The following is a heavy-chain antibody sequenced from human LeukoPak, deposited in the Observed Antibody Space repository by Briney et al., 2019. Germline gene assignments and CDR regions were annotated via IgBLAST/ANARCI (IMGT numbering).Heavy chain of an antibody. V-gene: IGHV3-23*01. CDR1: GFTFSSNA. CDR2: ISTGGGST. CDR3: AKPRDSIVGTTTPTRLATLDI. J-gene: IGHJ3*02. D-gene: IGHD1-26*01. Sequence: GGSLRLSCAASGFTFSSNAMSWVRQAPGKGLEWVSAISTGGGSTYYADSVKGRFTISRDNPNNTLYLQMNNLRAEDTAVYYCAKPRDSIVGTTTPTRLATLDIWGQGTMVTVSS.